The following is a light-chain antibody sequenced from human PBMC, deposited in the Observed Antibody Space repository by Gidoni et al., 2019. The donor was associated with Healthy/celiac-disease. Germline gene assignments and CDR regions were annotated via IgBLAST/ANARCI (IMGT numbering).Light chain of an antibody. Sequence: DIQMTQSPSTLSASVGDRITITCRASQSISSWLAWYQQKTGKAPTLLIYDASSLESGVPSRFSGSGSGTEFTLTISSLQPDDFATYYCQQYNSYSGRTFGQGTKVEIK. V-gene: IGKV1-5*01. CDR3: QQYNSYSGRT. CDR2: DAS. J-gene: IGKJ1*01. CDR1: QSISSW.